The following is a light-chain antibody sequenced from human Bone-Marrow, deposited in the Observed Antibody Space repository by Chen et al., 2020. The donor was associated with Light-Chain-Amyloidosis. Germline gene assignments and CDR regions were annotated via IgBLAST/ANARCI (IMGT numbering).Light chain of an antibody. CDR3: QSADSSGTYEVI. Sequence: SYELTQPPSVSVSPGPTARITCSGDDLPTKYAYWYQQKPGQAPGLVIHRDTERPSGISDRFSGSSSGTTATLTISGVQAEDEADYHCQSADSSGTYEVIFGGGTKLTVL. CDR1: DLPTKY. V-gene: IGLV3-25*03. CDR2: RDT. J-gene: IGLJ2*01.